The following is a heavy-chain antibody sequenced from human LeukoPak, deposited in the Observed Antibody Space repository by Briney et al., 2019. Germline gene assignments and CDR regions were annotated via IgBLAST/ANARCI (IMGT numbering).Heavy chain of an antibody. CDR1: GYTFTGYY. CDR3: AREPVDTAMVTTLDGNY. V-gene: IGHV1-2*02. Sequence: GASVKVSCKASGYTFTGYYMHWVRQAPGQGLEWMGWINPNSGGTNYAQKFQGRVTMTRDTSISTAYMELSRLRSDGTAVYYCAREPVDTAMVTTLDGNYWGQGTLVTVSS. CDR2: INPNSGGT. D-gene: IGHD5-18*01. J-gene: IGHJ4*02.